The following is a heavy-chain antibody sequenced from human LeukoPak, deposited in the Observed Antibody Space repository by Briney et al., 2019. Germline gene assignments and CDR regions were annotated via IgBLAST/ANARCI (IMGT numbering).Heavy chain of an antibody. CDR1: GFTFSTYG. V-gene: IGHV3-30*18. Sequence: GRSLRLSCAASGFTFSTYGMHWVRQAPGKGLEWVAAVSYDDSNKYYVDSVRGRFTISRDNSRNTLYLQMNSLRREDTAVYYCTKPQYSGNYWPSVYWGQGALVTVSS. D-gene: IGHD1-26*01. CDR2: VSYDDSNK. CDR3: TKPQYSGNYWPSVY. J-gene: IGHJ4*02.